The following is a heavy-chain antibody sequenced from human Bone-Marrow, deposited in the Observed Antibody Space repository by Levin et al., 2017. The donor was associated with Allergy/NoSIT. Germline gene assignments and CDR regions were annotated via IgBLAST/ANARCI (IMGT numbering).Heavy chain of an antibody. CDR2: VSYDGRSK. Sequence: GGSLRLSCAASGFTFSSHAMHWVRQAPGKGLEWVAAVSYDGRSKYHADSVKVRITISRDNSKNTVDLQVNSLRAEDTGVYYCARDTYGDQGGPLDYWGQGILVSVSS. CDR3: ARDTYGDQGGPLDY. CDR1: GFTFSSHA. J-gene: IGHJ4*02. V-gene: IGHV3-30*04. D-gene: IGHD4/OR15-4a*01.